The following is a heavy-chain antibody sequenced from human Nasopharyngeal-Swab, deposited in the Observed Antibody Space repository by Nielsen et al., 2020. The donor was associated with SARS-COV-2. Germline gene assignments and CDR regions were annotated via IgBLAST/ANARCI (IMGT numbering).Heavy chain of an antibody. D-gene: IGHD6-19*01. Sequence: RQAPGKGLEWIGCIYDSGSTNYNPSLKSRVTISVDTSKNQFSLKLSSVTAADTAVYYCARDQRGSGWYSWSQGLDYWGQGTLVTVSS. CDR3: ARDQRGSGWYSWSQGLDY. CDR2: IYDSGST. V-gene: IGHV4-59*01. J-gene: IGHJ4*02.